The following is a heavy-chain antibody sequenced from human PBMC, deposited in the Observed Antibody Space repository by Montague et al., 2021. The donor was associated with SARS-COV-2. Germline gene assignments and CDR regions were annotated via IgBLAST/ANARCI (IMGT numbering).Heavy chain of an antibody. J-gene: IGHJ5*02. CDR3: ASAVSVRRAVNWFDP. CDR2: VYYSGGI. Sequence: SETLSLTCTVSGGSMSDHYWAWIRQPPGQGLEWLAYVYYSGGINSNASLTSRVTMSVDTSKNQFSLKLTSVTAADTAVYYCASAVSVRRAVNWFDPWGQGTLVTVSS. V-gene: IGHV4-59*11. D-gene: IGHD3-10*01. CDR1: GGSMSDHY.